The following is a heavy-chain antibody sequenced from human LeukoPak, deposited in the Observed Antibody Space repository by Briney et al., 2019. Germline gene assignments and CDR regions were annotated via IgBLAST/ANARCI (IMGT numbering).Heavy chain of an antibody. V-gene: IGHV3-43*02. Sequence: PGGSLRLSCAASGFTFDDYAMHWVRQAPGKGLEWVSLIIGDGGRTYYADSVKGRFSISRENSKNSLYLQMNSLRTEDTALYYCAKDTDGYSSSWTHFDYWGQGTLVTVSS. CDR2: IIGDGGRT. D-gene: IGHD6-13*01. CDR1: GFTFDDYA. J-gene: IGHJ4*02. CDR3: AKDTDGYSSSWTHFDY.